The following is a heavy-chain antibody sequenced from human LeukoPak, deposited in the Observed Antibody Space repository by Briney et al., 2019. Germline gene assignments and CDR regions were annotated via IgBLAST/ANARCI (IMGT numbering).Heavy chain of an antibody. D-gene: IGHD6-19*01. CDR1: GYTFTSYA. CDR2: INAGNGNT. Sequence: GASVKVSCKASGYTFTSYAMHWVRQAPGQRLEWMGWINAGNGNTKYSQKFQGRVTITRDTSASTAYMELSSLRSEDTAVYYCARDLSSGWWGNRADRYWFDPWGQGTLVTVSS. J-gene: IGHJ5*02. V-gene: IGHV1-3*01. CDR3: ARDLSSGWWGNRADRYWFDP.